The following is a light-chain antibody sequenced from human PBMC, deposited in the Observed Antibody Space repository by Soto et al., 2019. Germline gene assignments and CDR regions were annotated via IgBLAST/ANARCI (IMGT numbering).Light chain of an antibody. CDR2: GAS. Sequence: EIVMTQSPATLSVSAGERVTLSCRASQSLTSNLAWYQHKPGKSPKLLMYGASGMGTGIPDRFSGRGSGTAFTHSTTTIHSQDSAVYYSHQYHARPRTFGQGTKVDIK. CDR1: QSLTSN. V-gene: IGKV3-15*01. CDR3: HQYHARPRT. J-gene: IGKJ1*01.